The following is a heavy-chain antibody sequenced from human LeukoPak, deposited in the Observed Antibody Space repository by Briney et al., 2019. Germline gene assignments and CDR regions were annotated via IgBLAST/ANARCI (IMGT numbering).Heavy chain of an antibody. CDR1: GGSISSYY. CDR3: ARDKITMVRGVIRTYYYYYMDV. Sequence: RASETLSLTCTVSGGSISSYYWSWIRQPAGKGLEWIGRIYTSGSTNYNPSLKSRVTMSVDTSKNQFSLKLSSVTAADTAVYYCARDKITMVRGVIRTYYYYYMDVWGKGTTVTISS. V-gene: IGHV4-4*07. D-gene: IGHD3-10*01. CDR2: IYTSGST. J-gene: IGHJ6*03.